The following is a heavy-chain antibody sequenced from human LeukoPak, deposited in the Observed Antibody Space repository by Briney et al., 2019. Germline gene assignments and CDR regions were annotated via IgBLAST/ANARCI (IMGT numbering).Heavy chain of an antibody. CDR2: ISGSGGST. Sequence: QTGGSLRLSCAASGFTFSSYAMTWVRQAPGKGLEWVSTISGSGGSTYYADSVKGRFTISRDNAKNSLYLQMNSLRAEDTAVYYCARDLRGSYSFWGQGTMVTVSS. J-gene: IGHJ3*01. V-gene: IGHV3-23*01. CDR3: ARDLRGSYSF. CDR1: GFTFSSYA. D-gene: IGHD1-26*01.